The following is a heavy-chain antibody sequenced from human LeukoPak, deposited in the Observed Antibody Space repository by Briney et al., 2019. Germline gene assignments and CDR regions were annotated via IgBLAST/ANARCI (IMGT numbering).Heavy chain of an antibody. D-gene: IGHD6-6*01. CDR1: GFTFSSYG. CDR3: ANQRRDSSSSSFRYHFDY. CDR2: IRYDGSNK. Sequence: PGGSLRLSCAASGFTFSSYGMHWVRQAPGKGLEWVAFIRYDGSNKYYADSVQGRFTISRDNSKNTLYLQMTSLRAEDTAVYYCANQRRDSSSSSFRYHFDYWGQGTLVTVSS. V-gene: IGHV3-30*02. J-gene: IGHJ4*02.